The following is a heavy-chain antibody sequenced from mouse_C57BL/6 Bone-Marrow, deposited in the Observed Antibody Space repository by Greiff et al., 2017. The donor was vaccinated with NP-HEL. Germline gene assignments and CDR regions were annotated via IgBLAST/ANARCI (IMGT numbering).Heavy chain of an antibody. CDR2: IYPGNSDS. D-gene: IGHD2-1*01. CDR3: TYGNDDKAMDY. J-gene: IGHJ4*01. Sequence: EVLLQQSGTVLARPGASVKMSCKTSGYTFTSYWMHWVNQRPGQGLEWIGAIYPGNSDSSTNQKFKGKAKLTAVTSASTAYMELRRLTNEDCAVDYGTYGNDDKAMDYWGQGTSVTVSS. CDR1: GYTFTSYW. V-gene: IGHV1-5*01.